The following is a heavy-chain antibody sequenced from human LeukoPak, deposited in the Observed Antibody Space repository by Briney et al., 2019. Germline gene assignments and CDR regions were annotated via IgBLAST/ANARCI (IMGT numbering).Heavy chain of an antibody. CDR3: ARPLSGSSSWHGDAFDI. Sequence: PSETLSLTCTVSGGSISSSTYYWGWIRQPPGKGLEWIGSIYYSGSTYYNASLKSRVTISADTSKNQFSLKLSSVTAADTAVYYCARPLSGSSSWHGDAFDIWGQGIMVTVSS. J-gene: IGHJ3*02. CDR1: GGSISSSTYY. CDR2: IYYSGST. D-gene: IGHD6-13*01. V-gene: IGHV4-39*01.